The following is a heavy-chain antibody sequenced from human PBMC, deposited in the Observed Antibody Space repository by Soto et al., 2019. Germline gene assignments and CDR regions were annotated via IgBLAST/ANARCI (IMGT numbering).Heavy chain of an antibody. D-gene: IGHD1-7*01. CDR3: ARDGHNWNYLPAFDI. CDR1: GFTFSSYW. V-gene: IGHV3-74*01. Sequence: GGSLRLSCAASGFTFSSYWMHWVRQAPGKGLVWVSRINSDGSSTSYADSVKGRFTISRDNAKNTLYLQMNSLRAEDTAVYYCARDGHNWNYLPAFDIWGQGTMVTVS. CDR2: INSDGSST. J-gene: IGHJ3*02.